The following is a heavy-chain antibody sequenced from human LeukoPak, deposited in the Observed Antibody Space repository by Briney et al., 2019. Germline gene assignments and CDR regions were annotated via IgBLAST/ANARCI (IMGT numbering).Heavy chain of an antibody. V-gene: IGHV4-59*01. CDR2: FYYSGST. J-gene: IGHJ5*02. CDR1: GGSISSYY. Sequence: SETLSLTCTVSGGSISSYYWSWIRQPPGKGLEWIGYFYYSGSTNYNPSLKSRVTISVDTSKNQFSLKLSSVTAADTAVYYCARVSLDSSSWYEFRGWFDPWGQGTLVTVSS. D-gene: IGHD6-13*01. CDR3: ARVSLDSSSWYEFRGWFDP.